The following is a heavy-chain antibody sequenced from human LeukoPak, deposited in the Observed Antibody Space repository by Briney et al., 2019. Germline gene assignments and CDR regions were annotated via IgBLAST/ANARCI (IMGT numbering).Heavy chain of an antibody. CDR2: IHSGGST. D-gene: IGHD5-24*01. CDR3: AKILERELQYYYYGMDV. CDR1: GFTVSSNY. V-gene: IGHV3-53*01. J-gene: IGHJ6*02. Sequence: GGSLRLSCVASGFTVSSNYMSWVRQAPGKGLEWVSVIHSGGSTYYAESVKGRFTISRDNSKNTLYLQMNSLRAEDTAVYYCAKILERELQYYYYGMDVWGQGTSVTVSS.